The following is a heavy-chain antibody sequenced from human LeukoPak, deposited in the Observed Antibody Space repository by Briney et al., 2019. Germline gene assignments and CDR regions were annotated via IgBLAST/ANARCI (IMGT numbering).Heavy chain of an antibody. CDR3: ARVVNDLDYGDYEVDY. V-gene: IGHV1-18*01. Sequence: ASVKVSCKASGYTFTSYGISWVRQAPGQGLEWMGWISAYNGNTNYAQKLQGRVTMTTDTSTSTAYMELRSLRSDDTAVYYCARVVNDLDYGDYEVDYWGQGTLVTVSS. D-gene: IGHD4-17*01. CDR1: GYTFTSYG. CDR2: ISAYNGNT. J-gene: IGHJ4*02.